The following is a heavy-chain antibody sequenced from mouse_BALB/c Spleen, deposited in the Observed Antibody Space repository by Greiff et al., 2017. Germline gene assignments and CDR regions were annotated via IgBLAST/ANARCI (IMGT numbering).Heavy chain of an antibody. Sequence: VQLQQSGAELVKPGASVKLSCKASGYTFTSYYMYWVKQRPGQGLEWIGEINPSNGGTNFNEKFKSKASLTVDKSSSTAYMQLSSLTSEDSAVYYCTNGNYPAWFAYWGQGTLVTVSA. J-gene: IGHJ3*01. CDR1: GYTFTSYY. CDR3: TNGNYPAWFAY. V-gene: IGHV1S81*02. D-gene: IGHD2-1*01. CDR2: INPSNGGT.